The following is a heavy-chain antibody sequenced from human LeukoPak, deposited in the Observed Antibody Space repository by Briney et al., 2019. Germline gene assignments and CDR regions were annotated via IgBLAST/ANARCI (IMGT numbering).Heavy chain of an antibody. D-gene: IGHD5-18*01. CDR1: GFIFDDYA. V-gene: IGHV4-59*08. J-gene: IGHJ3*02. Sequence: GSLRLSCAASGFIFDDYAIHRVRQAPGKGLEWIGYIYYSGSTNYNPSLKSRVTISVDTSKNQFSLKLSSVTAADTAVYYCARLMDTAMTYAFDIWGQGTMVTVSS. CDR3: ARLMDTAMTYAFDI. CDR2: IYYSGST.